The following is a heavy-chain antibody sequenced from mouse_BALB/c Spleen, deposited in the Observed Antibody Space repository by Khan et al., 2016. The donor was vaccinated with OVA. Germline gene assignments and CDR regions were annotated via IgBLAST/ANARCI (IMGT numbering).Heavy chain of an antibody. CDR2: TNPTNGRS. V-gene: IGHV1S81*02. J-gene: IGHJ2*01. CDR1: GYTFTSYW. Sequence: QVQLQQSGAELVKAGASVKMSCKASGYTFTSYWMHWVKQRLGQGLEWFAETNPTNGRSFYNEKFKSKATMTVDKSSSTAYMLLSGPTFEDSAVYDGASIKKGVAAYVDDWGQGTTLTVSA. CDR3: ASIKKGVAAYVDD. D-gene: IGHD1-1*01.